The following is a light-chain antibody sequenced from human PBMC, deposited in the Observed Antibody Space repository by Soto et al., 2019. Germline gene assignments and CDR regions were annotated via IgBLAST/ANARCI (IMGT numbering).Light chain of an antibody. CDR1: QSISTW. CDR3: QRYNSYSIA. V-gene: IGKV1-5*03. J-gene: IGKJ4*01. Sequence: DMQMTQSPSTLSASVGDRVTITCRATQSISTWLAWNQQKPGKAPKLLIYKAPSLESGVPSRFSGSGSGTEFTLTISSLQPDDFAADHCQRYNSYSIAFGGRTKVEIK. CDR2: KAP.